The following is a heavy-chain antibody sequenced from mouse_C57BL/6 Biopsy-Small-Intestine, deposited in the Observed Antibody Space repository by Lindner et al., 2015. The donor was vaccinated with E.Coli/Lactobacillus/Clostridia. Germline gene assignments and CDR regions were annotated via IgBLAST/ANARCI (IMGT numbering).Heavy chain of an antibody. CDR2: INPGSSGT. Sequence: VQLQESGAELVRPGTSVKVSCKASGYAFSNFLIEWVKLRPGQGLEWVGVINPGSSGTDYNEKFKGKATLTADKSSSTAFMQLSSLTSEDSAVYFCARSDYGSSYGYFDVWGTGTTVTVSS. CDR1: GYAFSNFL. D-gene: IGHD1-1*01. CDR3: ARSDYGSSYGYFDV. V-gene: IGHV1-54*01. J-gene: IGHJ1*03.